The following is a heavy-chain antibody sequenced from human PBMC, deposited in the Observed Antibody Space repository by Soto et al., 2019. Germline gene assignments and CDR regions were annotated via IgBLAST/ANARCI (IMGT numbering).Heavy chain of an antibody. CDR1: GFSLSTTRVG. CDR3: APVVITCGGVIEIDAFDM. D-gene: IGHD3-16*02. CDR2: IYWDDDK. Sequence: QITLKESGLTLVKPTQTLTLTCTFSGFSLSTTRVGVGWIRQPPGKALEWLAVIYWDDDKRYNPSLKSRLTTTKDTNNNQVLLIKTNMDPADTTTYYCAPVVITCGGVIEIDAFDMWGQGTVVTVSS. V-gene: IGHV2-5*02. J-gene: IGHJ3*02.